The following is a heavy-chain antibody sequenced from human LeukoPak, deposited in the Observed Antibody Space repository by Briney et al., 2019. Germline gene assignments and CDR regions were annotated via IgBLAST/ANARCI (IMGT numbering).Heavy chain of an antibody. D-gene: IGHD5-18*01. J-gene: IGHJ4*02. Sequence: SQTLSLTCTVSGGSISSGSYYWSWIRQPAGKGLEWIGRIYTSGSTNYNPSLKSRVTISVDTSKNQFSLKLSSVTAADTAVYYCARVAYSYGYLSGFDYWGQGTLVTVSS. V-gene: IGHV4-61*02. CDR3: ARVAYSYGYLSGFDY. CDR1: GGSISSGSYY. CDR2: IYTSGST.